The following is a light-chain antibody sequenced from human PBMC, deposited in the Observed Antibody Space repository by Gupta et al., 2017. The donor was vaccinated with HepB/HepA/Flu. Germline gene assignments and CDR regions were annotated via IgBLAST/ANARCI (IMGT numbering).Light chain of an antibody. CDR2: AAS. CDR3: LQSYNTPYS. CDR1: QSINIY. J-gene: IGKJ2*03. Sequence: DIQMTQSPSSLCASIGDRITITCRASQSINIYLHWYQQTPGNAPKLLIYAASTLQTGVPSRFSGSGSGTDFTLTISSLQPEDFATYYCLQSYNTPYSFGQGTKLAVK. V-gene: IGKV1-39*01.